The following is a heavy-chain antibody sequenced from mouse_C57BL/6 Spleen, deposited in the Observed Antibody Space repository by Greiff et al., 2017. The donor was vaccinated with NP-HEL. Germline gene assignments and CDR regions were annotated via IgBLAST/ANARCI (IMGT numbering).Heavy chain of an antibody. D-gene: IGHD1-1*01. CDR1: GFTFSSYG. V-gene: IGHV5-6*01. CDR3: ARDYYGSSYGYFDV. Sequence: EVQGVESGGDLVKPGGSLKLSCAASGFTFSSYGMSWVRQTPEKRLEWVATISSGGSYSYYPDSVKGRFTISRDNAKYNQYLQMSSLKSEYTAMYYCARDYYGSSYGYFDVWGTGTTVTVSS. J-gene: IGHJ1*03. CDR2: ISSGGSYS.